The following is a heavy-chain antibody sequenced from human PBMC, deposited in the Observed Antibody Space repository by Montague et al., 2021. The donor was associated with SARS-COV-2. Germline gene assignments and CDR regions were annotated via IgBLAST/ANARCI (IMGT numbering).Heavy chain of an antibody. Sequence: YLRLSCAASGFPFSSYGMHWVRQAPGKGLEWVAVIWYDGSNKYYADSVKGRFTISGDNSKNTLYLQMNSLRAEDTAVYYCAKDREYQLPYYYYYMDVWGKGTTVTVSS. V-gene: IGHV3-33*06. CDR1: GFPFSSYG. CDR2: IWYDGSNK. CDR3: AKDREYQLPYYYYYMDV. J-gene: IGHJ6*03. D-gene: IGHD2-2*01.